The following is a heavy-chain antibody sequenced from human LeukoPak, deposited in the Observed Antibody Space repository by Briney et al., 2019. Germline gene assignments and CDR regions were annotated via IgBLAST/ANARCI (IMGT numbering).Heavy chain of an antibody. CDR3: ARGVRGAIFGVVIMEYMDV. CDR1: GGSFSGYY. J-gene: IGHJ6*03. Sequence: SETLSLTCAVYGGSFSGYYWSWIRQPPGKGLEWIGEINHSGSTNYNPSLKSRVTISVDTSKNQFSLKLSSVTAADTAVYYCARGVRGAIFGVVIMEYMDVWGKGTTVTASS. D-gene: IGHD3-3*01. V-gene: IGHV4-34*01. CDR2: INHSGST.